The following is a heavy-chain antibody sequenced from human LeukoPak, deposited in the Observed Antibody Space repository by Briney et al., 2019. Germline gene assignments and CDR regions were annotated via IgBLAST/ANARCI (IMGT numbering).Heavy chain of an antibody. D-gene: IGHD6-19*01. CDR1: GYTFTGYY. V-gene: IGHV1-2*02. CDR2: INPNSGGT. J-gene: IGHJ5*02. CDR3: AIAVAVPEGGWFDP. Sequence: ASVKVSCKASGYTFTGYYMHWVRQAPGQGLEWMGWINPNSGGTNYAQKFQGRVTMTRDTSISTAYMELSRLRSDDTAVYYCAIAVAVPEGGWFDPWGQGTLVTVSS.